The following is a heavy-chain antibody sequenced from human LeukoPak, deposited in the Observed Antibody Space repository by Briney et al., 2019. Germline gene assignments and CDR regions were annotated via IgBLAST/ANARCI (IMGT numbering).Heavy chain of an antibody. J-gene: IGHJ4*02. D-gene: IGHD2-15*01. CDR1: GYTLTELS. Sequence: ASVKVSCKVSGYTLTELSMHWVRQAPGKGLEWMGGFDPEDGETIYAQKFQGRVTMTRDTSTSTVYMELSSLRSEDTAVYYCARDRGGYCDYWGQGTLVTVSS. CDR2: FDPEDGET. CDR3: ARDRGGYCDY. V-gene: IGHV1-24*01.